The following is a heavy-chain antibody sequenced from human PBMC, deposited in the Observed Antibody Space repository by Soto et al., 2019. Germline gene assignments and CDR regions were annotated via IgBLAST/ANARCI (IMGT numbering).Heavy chain of an antibody. V-gene: IGHV1-69*02. D-gene: IGHD3-22*01. CDR2: IIPILGMA. CDR3: ARASPDDYYDSSGYPYYFDY. J-gene: IGHJ4*02. CDR1: GGTFSSYT. Sequence: GASVKVSCKASGGTFSSYTISWVRLAPGQGLEWMGRIIPILGMANYAQKFQGRVTITADKSTSTAYMELSSLRSEDTAVYYCARASPDDYYDSSGYPYYFDYWGQGTLVTAPQ.